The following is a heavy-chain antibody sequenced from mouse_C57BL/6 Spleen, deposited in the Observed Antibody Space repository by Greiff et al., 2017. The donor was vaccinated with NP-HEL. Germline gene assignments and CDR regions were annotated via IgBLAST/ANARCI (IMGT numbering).Heavy chain of an antibody. V-gene: IGHV1-78*01. D-gene: IGHD2-3*01. Sequence: VKLMESDAELVKPGASVKISCKVSGYTFTDHTIHWMKQRPEQGLEWIGYIYPRDGSTKYNEKFKGKTTLTADKSSSTAYMQLNSLTSEDSAVYFCARMGYDGYYEFAYWGQGTLVTVSA. J-gene: IGHJ3*01. CDR3: ARMGYDGYYEFAY. CDR2: IYPRDGST. CDR1: GYTFTDHT.